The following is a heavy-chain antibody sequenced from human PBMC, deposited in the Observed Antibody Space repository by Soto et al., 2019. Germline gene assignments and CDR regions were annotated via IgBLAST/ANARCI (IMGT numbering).Heavy chain of an antibody. CDR2: IKSKTDGGTT. CDR3: TTASAAKIYYYYGMDV. J-gene: IGHJ6*02. V-gene: IGHV3-15*01. Sequence: LRLSCAASGFTFSNAWMSWVRQAPGKGLEWVGRIKSKTDGGTTDYAAPVKGRFTISRDDSKNTLYLQMNSLKTEDTAVYYCTTASAAKIYYYYGMDVWGQGTTVTVSS. CDR1: GFTFSNAW. D-gene: IGHD3-3*01.